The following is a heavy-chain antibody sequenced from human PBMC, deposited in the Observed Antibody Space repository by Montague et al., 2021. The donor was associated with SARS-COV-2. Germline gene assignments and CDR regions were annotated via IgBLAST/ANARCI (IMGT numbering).Heavy chain of an antibody. CDR2: INYSCST. J-gene: IGHJ4*02. CDR1: GDSMNNYY. Sequence: SETLSLTCTVSGDSMNNYYCSWIRLPPGTGLELIGYINYSCSTHYNPSXXIRVTLSKGTSKNQFSLTLTSVTAADTAMYFCARAPIYRSSWYAYFDYWGQGTLVTVSS. CDR3: ARAPIYRSSWYAYFDY. D-gene: IGHD6-13*01. V-gene: IGHV4-59*01.